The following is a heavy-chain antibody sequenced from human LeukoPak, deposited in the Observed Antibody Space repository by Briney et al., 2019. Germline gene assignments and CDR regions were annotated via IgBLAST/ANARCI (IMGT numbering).Heavy chain of an antibody. Sequence: PGRSLRLSCAASGSTFSTYTMNWVRQAPGKGLEWVSAISGSGGSTYYADSVKGRFTISRDNSKNTLYLQMNSLRAEDTAVYYCAKDRYSSSCFFDYGGQGTLVTVSS. D-gene: IGHD6-13*01. V-gene: IGHV3-23*01. CDR1: GSTFSTYT. CDR3: AKDRYSSSCFFDY. J-gene: IGHJ4*02. CDR2: ISGSGGST.